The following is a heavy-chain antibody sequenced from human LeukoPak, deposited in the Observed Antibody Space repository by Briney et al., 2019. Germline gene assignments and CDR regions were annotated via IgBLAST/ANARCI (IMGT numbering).Heavy chain of an antibody. CDR2: ISYDGNNK. CDR3: ARDEGPFDY. Sequence: GGSLRLSCAASGFTFSSYVMHWVRQAPGKGLEWVAAISYDGNNKYYADSVKGRFTISRDNSKNTVHLQMNSLRAEDTAMYYCARDEGPFDYWGQGTLVTVSS. V-gene: IGHV3-30-3*01. CDR1: GFTFSSYV. J-gene: IGHJ4*02.